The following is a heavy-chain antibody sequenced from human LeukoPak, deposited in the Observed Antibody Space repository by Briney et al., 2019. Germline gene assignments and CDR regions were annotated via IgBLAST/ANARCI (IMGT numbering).Heavy chain of an antibody. CDR2: IYHSGST. Sequence: SETLSLTCTVSGGSISSYYWSWIRQPPGKGLEWIGYIYHSGSTNYNPSLKSRVTISVDTSKNPFSLKLSSVTAADTAVYYCAKSGRYYYDSSGPYAFDIWGQGTMVTVSS. CDR1: GGSISSYY. J-gene: IGHJ3*02. D-gene: IGHD3-22*01. V-gene: IGHV4-59*08. CDR3: AKSGRYYYDSSGPYAFDI.